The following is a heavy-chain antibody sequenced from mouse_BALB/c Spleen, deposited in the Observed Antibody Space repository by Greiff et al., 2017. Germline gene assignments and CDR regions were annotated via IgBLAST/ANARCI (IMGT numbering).Heavy chain of an antibody. CDR3: ARRGYAFHFDY. Sequence: QVQLQQPGAELVKPGASVKLSCKASGYTFTSYWMHWVKQRPGQGLEWIGEIDPSDSYTNYNQKFKGKATLTVDKSSSTAYMQLSSLTSEDSAVYYCARRGYAFHFDYWGQGTTLTVSS. CDR1: GYTFTSYW. D-gene: IGHD2-14*01. V-gene: IGHV1-69*02. CDR2: IDPSDSYT. J-gene: IGHJ2*01.